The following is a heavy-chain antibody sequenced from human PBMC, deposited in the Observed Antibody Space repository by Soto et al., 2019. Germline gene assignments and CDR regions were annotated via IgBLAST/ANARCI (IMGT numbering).Heavy chain of an antibody. CDR2: ISGSGGST. CDR3: ARSSSDIVVVPAATDY. Sequence: GESLKISCAASGFTFSSYAMSWVRQAPGKGLEWVSAISGSGGSTYYADSVKGRFTISRDNSKNTLYLQMNSLRAEDTAVYYCARSSSDIVVVPAATDYWGQGTLVTVSS. D-gene: IGHD2-2*01. J-gene: IGHJ4*02. V-gene: IGHV3-23*01. CDR1: GFTFSSYA.